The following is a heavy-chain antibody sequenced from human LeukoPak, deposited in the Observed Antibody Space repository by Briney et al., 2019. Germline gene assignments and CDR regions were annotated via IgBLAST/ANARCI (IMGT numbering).Heavy chain of an antibody. CDR1: GASFSSSTYY. V-gene: IGHV4-39*01. Sequence: SATLSLTCTVSGASFSSSTYYWGWLRQPPGNGLEWFGSAYYSGSTYYNPSLKSRVTMSVDTSKNQFSLKLSSVTAADTAVYYCARHAGGISATGTRPFDYWGQGTLVTVSS. CDR3: ARHAGGISATGTRPFDY. D-gene: IGHD6-13*01. CDR2: AYYSGST. J-gene: IGHJ4*02.